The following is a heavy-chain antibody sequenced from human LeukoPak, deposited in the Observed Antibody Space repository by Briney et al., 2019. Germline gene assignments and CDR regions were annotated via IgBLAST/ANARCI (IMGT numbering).Heavy chain of an antibody. V-gene: IGHV4-34*01. CDR1: GGSFSGYY. Sequence: SETLSLTCAVYGGSFSGYYWSWIRQPPGKGLEWIGEINHSGSTNYNPSLKSRVTISVDTSKNQFSLKLSSVTAADTAVYYCARGYPITIFGVVITHPFDYWGQGTLVTVSS. D-gene: IGHD3-3*01. CDR3: ARGYPITIFGVVITHPFDY. J-gene: IGHJ4*02. CDR2: INHSGST.